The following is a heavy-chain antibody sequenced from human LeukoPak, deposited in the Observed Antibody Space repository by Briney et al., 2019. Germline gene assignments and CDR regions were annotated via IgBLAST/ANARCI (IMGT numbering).Heavy chain of an antibody. CDR2: IYSAGST. CDR3: ARGETYYYGSGSTYYFDY. J-gene: IGHJ4*02. V-gene: IGHV3-66*01. Sequence: PGGSLRLSCAASGFTVSNNYMTWVRQAPGKGLEWVSLIYSAGSTYYADSVKGRFTISRDNSKNTVYLQMNSLRAEDTAVYYCARGETYYYGSGSTYYFDYWGQGTLVTVSS. D-gene: IGHD3-10*01. CDR1: GFTVSNNY.